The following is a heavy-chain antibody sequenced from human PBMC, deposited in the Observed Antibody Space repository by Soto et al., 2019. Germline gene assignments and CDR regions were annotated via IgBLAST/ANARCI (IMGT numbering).Heavy chain of an antibody. CDR1: GFSRFA. CDR3: AKMTTVTLRCYFDY. V-gene: IGHV3-23*01. Sequence: EVQLLESGGGWVQPGGSLRLSCTTSGFSRFAMSWVRQAPGKGLEWVAGISSRVGTTIYAASVKGRFTISRDNSRHTLVLQMNSLTAEDTATYYCAKMTTVTLRCYFDYWGQGTLVTVSS. J-gene: IGHJ4*02. CDR2: ISSRVGTT. D-gene: IGHD4-17*01.